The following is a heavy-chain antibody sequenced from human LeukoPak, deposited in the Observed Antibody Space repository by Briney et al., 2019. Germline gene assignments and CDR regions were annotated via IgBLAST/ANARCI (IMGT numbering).Heavy chain of an antibody. D-gene: IGHD5-18*01. Sequence: PSETLSLTCTVSGGSISSYYWSWIRQPAGKGLEWIGRIYTSGSTNYNPSLKSRVTMSVDTSKNQFSLKLSSVRAADTAVYYCARDQLASWTHRIQLWARESDAFDIWGQGTMVTVSS. CDR2: IYTSGST. J-gene: IGHJ3*02. CDR3: ARDQLASWTHRIQLWARESDAFDI. V-gene: IGHV4-4*07. CDR1: GGSISSYY.